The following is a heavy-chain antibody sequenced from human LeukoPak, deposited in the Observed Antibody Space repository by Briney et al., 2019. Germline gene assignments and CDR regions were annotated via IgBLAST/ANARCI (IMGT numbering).Heavy chain of an antibody. D-gene: IGHD3-22*01. CDR1: GFTFSSYS. V-gene: IGHV3-21*01. CDR2: ISSSSSYI. J-gene: IGHJ3*02. CDR3: ARDRGLSYDSGAFDI. Sequence: PGGSLRLSCAASGFTFSSYSMNWVRQAPGKGLEWVSSISSSSSYIYYADSVKGRFTISRDNAKNSLYLQMNSLRAEDTAVYYCARDRGLSYDSGAFDIWGQGTMVTVSS.